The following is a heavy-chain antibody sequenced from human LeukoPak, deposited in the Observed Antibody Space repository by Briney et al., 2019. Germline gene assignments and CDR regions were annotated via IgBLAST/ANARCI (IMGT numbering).Heavy chain of an antibody. D-gene: IGHD3-22*01. V-gene: IGHV4-4*02. CDR3: ARSPDYYDSSGPDY. J-gene: IGHJ4*02. CDR2: VNLQGST. Sequence: PSGTLSLTCGVSGGSISNTNWWTWVRQPPGKGLEWIGEVNLQGSTNYNPSLKSRVAISVDKSENHISLKLTSVTAADTAVYYCARSPDYYDSSGPDYWGQGTLVTVSS. CDR1: GGSISNTNW.